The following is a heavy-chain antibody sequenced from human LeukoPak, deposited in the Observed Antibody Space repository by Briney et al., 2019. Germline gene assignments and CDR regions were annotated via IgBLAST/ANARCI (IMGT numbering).Heavy chain of an antibody. J-gene: IGHJ4*02. V-gene: IGHV3-7*01. D-gene: IGHD6-19*01. Sequence: GGSLRLSCAASGFTFSSYWMSWVRQAPGKGLEWVANIKQDGNEKYYVDSVKGRFTISRDNAKNSLYLQMNSLRAEDTAVYYCARTGGSSGWYSPALLKYYVDYWGQGTLVTVSS. CDR1: GFTFSSYW. CDR3: ARTGGSSGWYSPALLKYYVDY. CDR2: IKQDGNEK.